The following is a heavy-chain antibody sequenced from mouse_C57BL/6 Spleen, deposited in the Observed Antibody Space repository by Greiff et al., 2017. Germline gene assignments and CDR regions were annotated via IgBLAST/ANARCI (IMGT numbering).Heavy chain of an antibody. CDR1: GFNIKDDY. J-gene: IGHJ3*01. V-gene: IGHV14-4*01. Sequence: VQLKQSGAELVRPGASVKLSCTASGFNIKDDYMHWVKQRPEQGLEWIGWIDPENGDTEYASKFQGKATITADTSSNTAYLQLSSLTSEDTAVYYGTTSLRRAWFAYWGQGTLVTVSA. CDR3: TTSLRRAWFAY. D-gene: IGHD2-12*01. CDR2: IDPENGDT.